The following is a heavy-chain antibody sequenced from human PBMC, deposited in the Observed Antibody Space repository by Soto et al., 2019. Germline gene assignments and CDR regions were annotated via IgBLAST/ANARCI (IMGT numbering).Heavy chain of an antibody. J-gene: IGHJ4*02. CDR2: ISSSSSTI. V-gene: IGHV3-48*02. CDR1: GFTFSSYS. D-gene: IGHD6-19*01. CDR3: ARDGGSSTGWYSVDY. Sequence: EVQLVESGGGLVQPGGSLRLSCAASGFTFSSYSMNWVRQAPGKGLEWVSYISSSSSTIYYADSVKGRFTISRDNAKNSLYLQMNSLRYEDTAVYYCARDGGSSTGWYSVDYWGQGTLVTVSS.